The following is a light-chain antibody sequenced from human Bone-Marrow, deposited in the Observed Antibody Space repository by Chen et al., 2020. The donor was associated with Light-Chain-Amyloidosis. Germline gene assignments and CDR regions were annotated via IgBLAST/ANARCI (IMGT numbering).Light chain of an antibody. J-gene: IGLJ3*02. V-gene: IGLV3-21*02. CDR1: NIGSTS. Sequence: SYVLTQPSSVSVAPGQTATIACGGNNIGSTSVHWYQQPPGQAPLLVVYDDSDRPSGIPVRLSGYTSANTATLTIRRVEAGDEADYYCQVWDRSSERPVFGGGTKLTGL. CDR2: DDS. CDR3: QVWDRSSERPV.